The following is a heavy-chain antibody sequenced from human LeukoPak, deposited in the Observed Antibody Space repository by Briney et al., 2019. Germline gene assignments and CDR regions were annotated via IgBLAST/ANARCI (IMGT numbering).Heavy chain of an antibody. J-gene: IGHJ4*02. Sequence: ASVKVSCKASGGTFSSYAISWVRQAPGQGLEWMGRIIPILGIANYAQKSQGRVTITADKSTSTAYMELSSLRSEDTAVYYCARGVPIGYCSSTSCYNYFDYWGQGTLVTVSS. D-gene: IGHD2-2*02. CDR3: ARGVPIGYCSSTSCYNYFDY. CDR2: IIPILGIA. CDR1: GGTFSSYA. V-gene: IGHV1-69*04.